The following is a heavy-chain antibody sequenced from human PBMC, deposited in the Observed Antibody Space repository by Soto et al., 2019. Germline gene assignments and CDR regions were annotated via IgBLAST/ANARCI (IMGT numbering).Heavy chain of an antibody. CDR3: ARDMLIAARTSDY. V-gene: IGHV3-30-3*01. CDR1: GFTFSSYA. Sequence: GGSLRLSCAASGFTFSSYAMHWVRQAPGKGLEWVAVISYDGSNKYYADSVKGRFTISRDNSKNTLYLQMNSLRAEDTAVYYCARDMLIAARTSDYWGQGTLVTVSS. J-gene: IGHJ4*02. D-gene: IGHD6-6*01. CDR2: ISYDGSNK.